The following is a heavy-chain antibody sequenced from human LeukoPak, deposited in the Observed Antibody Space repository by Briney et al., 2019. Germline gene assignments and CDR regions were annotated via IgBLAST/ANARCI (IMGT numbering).Heavy chain of an antibody. CDR2: IFHTGTT. Sequence: SGTLSLTCAVSGGSISSSNWWSWVRQPPGKGLEWIGRIFHTGTTDYKTSLKGRVTISVDKSKNQFSLKLTSVTAADTAVYYCARLTPTTLSLYYYYMDVWGKGTTVTISS. CDR3: ARLTPTTLSLYYYYMDV. D-gene: IGHD2/OR15-2a*01. J-gene: IGHJ6*03. V-gene: IGHV4-4*02. CDR1: GGSISSSNW.